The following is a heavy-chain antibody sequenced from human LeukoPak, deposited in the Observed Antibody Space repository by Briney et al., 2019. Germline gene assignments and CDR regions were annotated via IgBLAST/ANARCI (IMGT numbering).Heavy chain of an antibody. CDR3: ARDRGNYYDSSGYFDY. CDR2: IIPILGIA. J-gene: IGHJ4*02. V-gene: IGHV1-69*04. D-gene: IGHD3-22*01. Sequence: ASVKVSCKASGGTFSSYAISWVRQAPGQGLEWMGRIIPILGIANYAQKFQGRVTITADKSTSTAYMELSSLRSEDTAVYYCARDRGNYYDSSGYFDYWGQGTLVTVSS. CDR1: GGTFSSYA.